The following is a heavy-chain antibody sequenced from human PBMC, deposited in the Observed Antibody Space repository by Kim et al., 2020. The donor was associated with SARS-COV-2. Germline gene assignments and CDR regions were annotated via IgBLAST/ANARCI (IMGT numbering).Heavy chain of an antibody. CDR2: IWYDGSNK. CDR1: GFTFSSYG. V-gene: IGHV3-33*01. Sequence: GGSLRLSCAASGFTFSSYGMHWVRQAPGKGLEWVAVIWYDGSNKYYADSVKGRFTISRDNSKNTLYLQMNSLRAEDTAVYYCARDILVEATSYGMDVWRQETGDPVS. CDR3: ARDILVEATSYGMDV. J-gene: IGHJ6*02. D-gene: IGHD1-26*01.